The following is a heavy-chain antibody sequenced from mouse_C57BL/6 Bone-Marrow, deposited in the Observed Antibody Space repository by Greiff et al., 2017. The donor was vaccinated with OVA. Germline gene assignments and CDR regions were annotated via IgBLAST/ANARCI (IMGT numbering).Heavy chain of an antibody. D-gene: IGHD2-1*01. V-gene: IGHV1-55*01. CDR3: ARSYGNYGGAWFAY. J-gene: IGHJ3*01. CDR2: IYPGSGST. CDR1: GYTFTSYW. Sequence: VQLQQPGAELVKPGASVKMSCKASGYTFTSYWITWVKQRPGQGLEWIGDIYPGSGSTNYNEKFKSKATLTVDTSSSTAYMQLSSLTSEDSAVYYCARSYGNYGGAWFAYWGQGTLVTVSA.